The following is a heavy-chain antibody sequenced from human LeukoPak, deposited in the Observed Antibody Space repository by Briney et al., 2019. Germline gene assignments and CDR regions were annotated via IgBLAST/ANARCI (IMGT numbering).Heavy chain of an antibody. CDR1: GGSISNSNYY. Sequence: NPSETLSLTCTVSGGSISNSNYYWGWIRQPPGKGLEWIGSIYYSGSTYYNPSLKSRVTISVDTSKNQFSLKLSSVTAADTAVYYCARNDYGDRGHFQHWGQGTLVTVSS. CDR3: ARNDYGDRGHFQH. D-gene: IGHD4-17*01. V-gene: IGHV4-39*01. J-gene: IGHJ1*01. CDR2: IYYSGST.